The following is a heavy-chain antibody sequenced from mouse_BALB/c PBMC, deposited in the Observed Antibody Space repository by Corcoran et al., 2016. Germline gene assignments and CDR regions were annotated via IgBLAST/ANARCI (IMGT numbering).Heavy chain of an antibody. CDR1: GFNIKDTY. V-gene: IGHV14-3*02. Sequence: EVQLQQSGAELVKPGASVKLSCTSSGFNIKDTYMHWVKQRPEQGLEWIGRIDPANGNTKYDPKFQGRATITADTSSNTAYLQLSSLTSEDTAVYYCARWDWYFDVWGAGTTVTVSS. CDR2: IDPANGNT. J-gene: IGHJ1*01. CDR3: ARWDWYFDV.